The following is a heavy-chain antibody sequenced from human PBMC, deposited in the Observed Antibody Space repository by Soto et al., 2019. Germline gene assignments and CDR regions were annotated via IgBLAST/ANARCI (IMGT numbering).Heavy chain of an antibody. CDR1: GGTFSSYT. CDR2: IIPILGIA. D-gene: IGHD5-12*01. J-gene: IGHJ4*02. Sequence: SVKVSCKASGGTFSSYTISWVRQAPGQGLEWMGRIIPILGIANYAQKFQGRVTITADKSTSTAYMELSSLRSADTAVYYCARGGSGDGYDDYWGQGTLVTVSS. V-gene: IGHV1-69*02. CDR3: ARGGSGDGYDDY.